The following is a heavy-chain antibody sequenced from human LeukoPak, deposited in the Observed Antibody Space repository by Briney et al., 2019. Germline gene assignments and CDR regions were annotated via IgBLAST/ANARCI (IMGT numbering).Heavy chain of an antibody. Sequence: ASVKVSCKASGYTFTSYAMHWVRQAPGQRLEWMGWINAGNGNTKYSQKFQGRVTITRDTSASTAYMELSSLRSEDTAVYYCARTRRRRIAGGAFDIWGQGTMVTVSS. CDR2: INAGNGNT. CDR1: GYTFTSYA. J-gene: IGHJ3*02. V-gene: IGHV1-3*01. D-gene: IGHD6-13*01. CDR3: ARTRRRRIAGGAFDI.